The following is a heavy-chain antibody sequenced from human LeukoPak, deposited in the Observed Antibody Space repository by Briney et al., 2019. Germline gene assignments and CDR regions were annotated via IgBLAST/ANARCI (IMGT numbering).Heavy chain of an antibody. CDR2: ISDSGGGT. V-gene: IGHV3-64D*09. J-gene: IGHJ6*02. CDR3: VRGYSFGPYGMDV. CDR1: GFTFSSYA. D-gene: IGHD2-15*01. Sequence: QPGGSLRLSCAASGFTFSSYAMNWVRQAPGKGLEYVSAISDSGGGTYYADSVKGRFTISRDNSKNTLYLQMSSLRAEDTAVYFCVRGYSFGPYGMDVWGQGTTVTVSS.